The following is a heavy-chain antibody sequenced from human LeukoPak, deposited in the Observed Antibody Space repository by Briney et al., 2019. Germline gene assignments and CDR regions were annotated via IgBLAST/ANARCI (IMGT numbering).Heavy chain of an antibody. CDR2: MHHSGST. CDR1: GGSISSRSHY. J-gene: IGHJ4*02. Sequence: SETLSLTCSVSGGSISSRSHYWGWIRQPPGKGLEWLGSMHHSGSTYYSPSLKSRVTISVGMSMNQFSLKLSSVTAADTAVYYCARHKYYYDSTADYWGQGTLVTVSS. D-gene: IGHD3-22*01. CDR3: ARHKYYYDSTADY. V-gene: IGHV4-39*01.